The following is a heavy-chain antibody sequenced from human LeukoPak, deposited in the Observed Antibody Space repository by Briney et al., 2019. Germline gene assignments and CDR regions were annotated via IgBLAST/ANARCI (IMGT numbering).Heavy chain of an antibody. Sequence: GGSLRLSCAASGFTFNDYAMHWVRQAPGKGLEWVSGISWNSGSIGYADSVKGRFTISRDYAKNSLYLQMNSLRAEDTALYYCAKDMGGQQLVFFNWGQGALVTVSS. J-gene: IGHJ4*02. CDR2: ISWNSGSI. D-gene: IGHD6-6*01. CDR1: GFTFNDYA. CDR3: AKDMGGQQLVFFN. V-gene: IGHV3-9*01.